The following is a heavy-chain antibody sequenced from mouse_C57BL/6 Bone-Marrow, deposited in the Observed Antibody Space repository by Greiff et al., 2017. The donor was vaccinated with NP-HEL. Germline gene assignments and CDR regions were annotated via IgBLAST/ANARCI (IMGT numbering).Heavy chain of an antibody. J-gene: IGHJ1*03. CDR2: IYPGSGNT. Sequence: VQLQQSGAELVRPGASVKLSCKASGYTFTDYYINWVKQRPGQGLEWIARIYPGSGNTYYNEKFKGKATLTAEKSSSTAYMQLSSLTSEDSAVYFCARWLLQHFDVWGTGTTVTVSS. D-gene: IGHD2-3*01. V-gene: IGHV1-76*01. CDR1: GYTFTDYY. CDR3: ARWLLQHFDV.